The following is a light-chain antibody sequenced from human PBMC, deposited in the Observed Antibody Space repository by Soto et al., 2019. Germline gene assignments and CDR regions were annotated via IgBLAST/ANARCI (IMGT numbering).Light chain of an antibody. CDR2: GAS. CDR1: QSVSSK. CDR3: QQYNNWPRT. J-gene: IGKJ3*01. Sequence: EIVMTQSPATLSVSPGERATLSCRASQSVSSKLGWYQQKPGQAPRLLIYGASIRATGIPARFSGSGSGTEFTLTISSLQSEDCAVYYCQQYNNWPRTFGPGTKVDIK. V-gene: IGKV3-15*01.